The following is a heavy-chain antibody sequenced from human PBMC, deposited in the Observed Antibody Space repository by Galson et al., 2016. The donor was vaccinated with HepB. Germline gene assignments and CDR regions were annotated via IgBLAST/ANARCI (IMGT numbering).Heavy chain of an antibody. Sequence: SLRLCCAASGFTFSSYWVSWVRQAPGKGLEWLANIKQDGSEKYYVDSVRGRFTISRDNAMNSLYLHMSSLRAEDTALYYCTRTISATAGIDWGQGTLVTVSS. CDR2: IKQDGSEK. V-gene: IGHV3-7*04. J-gene: IGHJ4*02. D-gene: IGHD6-13*01. CDR3: TRTISATAGID. CDR1: GFTFSSYW.